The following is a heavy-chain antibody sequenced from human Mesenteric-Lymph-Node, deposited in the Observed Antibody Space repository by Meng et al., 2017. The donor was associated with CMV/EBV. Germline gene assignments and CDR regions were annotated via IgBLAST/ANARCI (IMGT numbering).Heavy chain of an antibody. CDR3: AKVNYYDSSGNDY. CDR1: GFTFRIYA. CDR2: ITNSGGTT. V-gene: IGHV3-23*01. J-gene: IGHJ4*02. D-gene: IGHD3-22*01. Sequence: GESLKISCAASGFTFRIYAMSWVRQAPGKGLEWVSAITNSGGTTYYANSVKGRFTISRDNSKNTLYLEMNGLRAEDTAVYYCAKVNYYDSSGNDYWGQGTLVTVS.